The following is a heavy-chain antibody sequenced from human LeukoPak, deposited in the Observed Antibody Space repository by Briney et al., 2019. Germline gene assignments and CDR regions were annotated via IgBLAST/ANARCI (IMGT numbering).Heavy chain of an antibody. CDR1: GFTFSSYW. V-gene: IGHV3-74*01. J-gene: IGHJ4*02. CDR3: ARGAKWAYYFDY. CDR2: INGDESST. Sequence: GGSLRLSCAASGFTFSSYWMHWVRQVPGRGLEWVSRINGDESSTNYADSVKGRFTISRDNAKDTLYLHMNSLTAEDTAVYYCARGAKWAYYFDYWGQGTLVTVSS. D-gene: IGHD1-26*01.